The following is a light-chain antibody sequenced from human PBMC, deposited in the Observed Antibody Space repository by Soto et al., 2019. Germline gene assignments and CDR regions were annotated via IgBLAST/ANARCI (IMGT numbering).Light chain of an antibody. Sequence: EIVLTQSPATLSLSPGERATLSCRASQSVSSYLAWYQPKPGQAHRLLIYDASNRATGIPARFSGSGSGTDFTLTISSLEPEDFAVYYGQQRSNWPPLTFGGGTKVDI. CDR1: QSVSSY. V-gene: IGKV3-11*01. J-gene: IGKJ4*01. CDR2: DAS. CDR3: QQRSNWPPLT.